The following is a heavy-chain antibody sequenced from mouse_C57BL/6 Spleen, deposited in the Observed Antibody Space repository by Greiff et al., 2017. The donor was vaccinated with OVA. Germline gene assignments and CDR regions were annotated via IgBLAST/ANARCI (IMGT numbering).Heavy chain of an antibody. CDR2: IDPSDSYP. Sequence: VQLQQSGAELVRPGTSVKLSCKASGYTFTSYWMHWVKQRPGQGLEWIGVIDPSDSYPNYNQKFKGKATLTVDTSSSTAYMQLSSLTSEDSAVYYCARSDYGSSHYDYAMDYWGQGTSVTVSS. CDR3: ARSDYGSSHYDYAMDY. D-gene: IGHD1-1*01. V-gene: IGHV1-59*01. J-gene: IGHJ4*01. CDR1: GYTFTSYW.